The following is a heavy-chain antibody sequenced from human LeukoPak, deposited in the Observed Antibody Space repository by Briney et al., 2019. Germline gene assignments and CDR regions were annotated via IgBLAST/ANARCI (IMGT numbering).Heavy chain of an antibody. D-gene: IGHD4-17*01. CDR1: GFTFSSYG. J-gene: IGHJ4*02. CDR2: IRYDGSNK. CDR3: AKGNVHDYGDYVLDY. V-gene: IGHV3-30*02. Sequence: GGSLRPSCAASGFTFSSYGMHRGRQAPGKGLEWVAFIRYDGSNKYYADSVKGRFTISTDNSKNTLYLQMNSLRAGDTAVYYCAKGNVHDYGDYVLDYWGQGTLVTVAS.